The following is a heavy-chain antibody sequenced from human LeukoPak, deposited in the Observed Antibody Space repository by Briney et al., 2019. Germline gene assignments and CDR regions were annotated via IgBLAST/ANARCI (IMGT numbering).Heavy chain of an antibody. CDR1: GFTFSNAW. V-gene: IGHV3-15*01. J-gene: IGHJ4*02. CDR2: IKSKTDGGTT. Sequence: GGSLRLSCAASGFTFSNAWMSWVRQAPGKGLEWVGRIKSKTDGGTTDYAAPVKGRFTISRDDSKNTLYLQMNSLKTEDTAVYYCADISGYDPPFDYWGQGTLVTVSS. D-gene: IGHD5-12*01. CDR3: ADISGYDPPFDY.